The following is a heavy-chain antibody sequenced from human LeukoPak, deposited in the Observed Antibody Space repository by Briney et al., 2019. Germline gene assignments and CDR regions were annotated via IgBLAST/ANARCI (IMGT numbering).Heavy chain of an antibody. CDR3: AKDYIPQRGTMIVVVITHFDY. D-gene: IGHD3-22*01. CDR2: ISGSGGST. V-gene: IGHV3-23*01. J-gene: IGHJ4*02. CDR1: GFTFSSYA. Sequence: PGGSLRLSCAASGFTFSSYAMSWVRQAPGKGLEWVSAISGSGGSTYYADSVKGRFTISRDNSKNTLYLQMNSLRAEDTAVYYCAKDYIPQRGTMIVVVITHFDYWGQGTLVTVSS.